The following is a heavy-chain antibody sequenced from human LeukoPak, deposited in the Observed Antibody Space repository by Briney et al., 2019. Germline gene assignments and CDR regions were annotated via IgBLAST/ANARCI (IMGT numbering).Heavy chain of an antibody. V-gene: IGHV1-69*13. D-gene: IGHD2-2*01. CDR1: GGTFSSYA. CDR2: IIPIFGTA. Sequence: SVKVSCKASGGTFSSYAISWVRQAPGQGLEWMGGIIPIFGTANYAQKFQGRVTITADESTSTAYMELSSLRSEDTAVYYCARSGPVYCSSTSCYRIYYYYGMDFWGQGTTVTVSS. CDR3: ARSGPVYCSSTSCYRIYYYYGMDF. J-gene: IGHJ6*02.